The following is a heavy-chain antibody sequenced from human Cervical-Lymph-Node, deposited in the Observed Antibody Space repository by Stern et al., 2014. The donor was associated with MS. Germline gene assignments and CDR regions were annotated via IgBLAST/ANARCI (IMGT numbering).Heavy chain of an antibody. CDR1: GFTFDGYA. CDR3: ARAIGFCSGGNCEPDYYYGIDV. CDR2: ISWSSGKI. J-gene: IGHJ6*02. Sequence: EVQLVESGGELVQPGTSLRLSCAASGFTFDGYAMYWVRQAPGKGLEWISGISWSSGKIGYADSVKGRFPVSRDNVENSLFLQMNSLRSEDTASYYCARAIGFCSGGNCEPDYYYGIDVWGQGTRVTVSS. D-gene: IGHD2-15*01. V-gene: IGHV3-9*01.